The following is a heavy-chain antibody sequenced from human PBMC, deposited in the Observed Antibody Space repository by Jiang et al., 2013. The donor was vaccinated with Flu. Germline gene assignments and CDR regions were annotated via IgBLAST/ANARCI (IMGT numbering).Heavy chain of an antibody. CDR2: IYYSGST. J-gene: IGHJ6*02. D-gene: IGHD2-2*01. CDR1: GGSISSGDYY. CDR3: ARDKASRYGMDV. V-gene: IGHV4-30-4*01. Sequence: GLVKPSQTLSLTCTVSGGSISSGDYYWSWIRQPPGKGLEWIGYIYYSGSTYYNPSLKSRVTISVDTSKNQFSLKLSSVTAADTAVYYCARDKASRYGMDVWGQGTTVTVSS.